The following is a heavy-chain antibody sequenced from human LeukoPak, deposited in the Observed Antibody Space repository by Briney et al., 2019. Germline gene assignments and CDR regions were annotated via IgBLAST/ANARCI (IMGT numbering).Heavy chain of an antibody. D-gene: IGHD3-22*01. Sequence: GGSLRLSCAASGFTFSSSAMSWVRQAPGKGLEWVAKINQDGSDKYYVDSVKGRFTISRDNAKNSLYLQMNSLRAEDTAVYYCASFLSSGYYQTWYDPWGQGTLVTVSS. CDR2: INQDGSDK. J-gene: IGHJ5*02. CDR3: ASFLSSGYYQTWYDP. V-gene: IGHV3-7*01. CDR1: GFTFSSSA.